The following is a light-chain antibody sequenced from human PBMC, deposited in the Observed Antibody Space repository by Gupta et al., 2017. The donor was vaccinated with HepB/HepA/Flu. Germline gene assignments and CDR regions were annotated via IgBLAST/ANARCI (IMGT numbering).Light chain of an antibody. V-gene: IGLV4-69*01. Sequence: QLALTPSPSASASLGASVKLTCTPSSGHSSYAIAWHQQQPEKGPRYLMKLNSDGSHTRGDGIPDRFSGSSSGAERYLTISGLQAEDEADYYCQAWGTGIRVFGGGTKLTVL. CDR3: QAWGTGIRV. J-gene: IGLJ3*02. CDR1: SGHSSYA. CDR2: LNSDGSH.